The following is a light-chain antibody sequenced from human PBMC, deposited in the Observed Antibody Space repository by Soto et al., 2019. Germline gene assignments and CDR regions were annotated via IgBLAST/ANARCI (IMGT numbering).Light chain of an antibody. V-gene: IGLV2-8*01. Sequence: QSVLTQPPSVSGSPGQSVTISCTGTSSDIGGYNYVSWYQQHPGKAPKLIIYEVSKRPSGVPDRFSGSKSGNTASLTVSGLQAEDEADYYCSSYAGSNNFEVFGTGTKLTVL. J-gene: IGLJ1*01. CDR2: EVS. CDR1: SSDIGGYNY. CDR3: SSYAGSNNFEV.